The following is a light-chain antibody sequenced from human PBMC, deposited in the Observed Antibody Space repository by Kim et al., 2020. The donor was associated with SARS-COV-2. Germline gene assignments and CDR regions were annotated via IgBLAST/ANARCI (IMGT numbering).Light chain of an antibody. V-gene: IGLV3-19*01. Sequence: SSELTQDPAVSVALGQTVRITCQGDSLRSYYATWYQQKPGQAPTLVIYGKNNRPSGIPDRFSGSSSGNTASLTITGTQAGDEADYYCNSRDSNDNVVFGGGTQLTVL. CDR1: SLRSYY. CDR3: NSRDSNDNVV. CDR2: GKN. J-gene: IGLJ2*01.